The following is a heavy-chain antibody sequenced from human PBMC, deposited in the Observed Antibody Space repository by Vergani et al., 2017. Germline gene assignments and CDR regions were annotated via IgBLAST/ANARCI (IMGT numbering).Heavy chain of an antibody. Sequence: QVQLQESGPGLVKPSQTLSLTCTVSGGSISSGSYYWSWIRQPAGKGLEWIGRIYTSGSTNYNPSLKSRVTISVDTSKNQFSLKLSFVTAADTAVYYCARAFYYYDSSGYYHYFDYWGQGTLVTVSS. CDR1: GGSISSGSYY. D-gene: IGHD3-22*01. V-gene: IGHV4-61*02. J-gene: IGHJ4*02. CDR3: ARAFYYYDSSGYYHYFDY. CDR2: IYTSGST.